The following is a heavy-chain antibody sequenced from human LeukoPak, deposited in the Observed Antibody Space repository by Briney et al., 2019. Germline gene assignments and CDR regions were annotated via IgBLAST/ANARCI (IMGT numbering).Heavy chain of an antibody. Sequence: PSETLSLTCTVSGGSISSYYWSWIRQPPGKGLEWIGYIYYSGSTNYNPSLKSRVTISVDTSKNQFSLKLSSVTAADTAAYYCAGVKDYYDSSGSRTDYWGQGTLVTVSS. D-gene: IGHD3-22*01. V-gene: IGHV4-59*01. CDR1: GGSISSYY. CDR2: IYYSGST. J-gene: IGHJ4*02. CDR3: AGVKDYYDSSGSRTDY.